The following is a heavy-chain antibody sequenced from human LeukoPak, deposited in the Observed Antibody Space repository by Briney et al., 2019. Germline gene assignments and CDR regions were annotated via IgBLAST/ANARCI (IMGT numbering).Heavy chain of an antibody. CDR2: IYYSRRP. V-gene: IGHV4-31*03. D-gene: IGHD3-10*01. J-gene: IGHJ4*02. CDR1: GGSISSGGYY. CDR3: ARGLHEHYGSGSYDY. Sequence: SQTLSLTCTVSGGSISSGGYYWSWIRQHPGKGLEWIGYIYYSRRPYYNPSLKSRVTISVDTSKNQFSLTLSSVTAGDTAVYYCARGLHEHYGSGSYDYWGQGTLVSVSS.